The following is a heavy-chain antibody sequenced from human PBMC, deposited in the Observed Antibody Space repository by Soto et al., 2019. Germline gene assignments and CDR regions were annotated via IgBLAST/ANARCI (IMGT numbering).Heavy chain of an antibody. Sequence: GGSLRLSCAASGFTFSSYWMHWVRQAPGKGLVWVSRINSDGSSTSYADSVKGRFTISRDNAKNTLYLQMDSLRAEDTAVYYCARAGVIGSRGNGLDVWGQGTTVTVSS. V-gene: IGHV3-74*01. CDR3: ARAGVIGSRGNGLDV. CDR1: GFTFSSYW. J-gene: IGHJ6*02. D-gene: IGHD1-20*01. CDR2: INSDGSST.